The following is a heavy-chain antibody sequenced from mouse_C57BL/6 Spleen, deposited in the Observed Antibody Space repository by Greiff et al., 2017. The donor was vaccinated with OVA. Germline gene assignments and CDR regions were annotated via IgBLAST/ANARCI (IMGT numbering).Heavy chain of an antibody. D-gene: IGHD2-2*01. V-gene: IGHV1-54*01. CDR2: INPGSGGT. CDR1: GYAFTNYL. CDR3: AREGEWLPLDY. J-gene: IGHJ2*01. Sequence: VQLQQSGAELVRPGTSVKVSCKASGYAFTNYLIEWVKQRPGQGLEWIGVINPGSGGTNYNEKFKGKATLTADKSSSTAYMQLSSLTSEDSAVYFCAREGEWLPLDYWGQGTTLTGSS.